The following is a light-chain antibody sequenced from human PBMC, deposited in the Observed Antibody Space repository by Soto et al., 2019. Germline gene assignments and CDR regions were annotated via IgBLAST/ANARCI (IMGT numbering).Light chain of an antibody. J-gene: IGLJ2*01. CDR3: SLYTTSSSRVV. V-gene: IGLV2-18*01. CDR2: EVN. Sequence: QSVLTQPPSVSGSPRQSVTITCTGTSSDVGTYNRVSWYQQPPGTAPKLIIYEVNNRPSGVPDRFSGSKSGNTASLTISGLQAEDEADYHCSLYTTSSSRVVFGGGTKVTVL. CDR1: SSDVGTYNR.